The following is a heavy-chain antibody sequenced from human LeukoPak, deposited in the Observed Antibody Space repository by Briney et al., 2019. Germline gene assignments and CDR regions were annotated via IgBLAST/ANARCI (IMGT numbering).Heavy chain of an antibody. Sequence: SETLSLTCTVSGGSLTSGGEYWNWIRQSPGKGLEWIGYIYYSGSTYYNPSLKSRVTISVDTSKNQFSLKLSSVTAADTAVYYCARGSPSLYSSSWWFDYWGQGTLVTVSS. D-gene: IGHD6-13*01. CDR1: GGSLTSGGEY. V-gene: IGHV4-30-4*08. CDR2: IYYSGST. CDR3: ARGSPSLYSSSWWFDY. J-gene: IGHJ4*02.